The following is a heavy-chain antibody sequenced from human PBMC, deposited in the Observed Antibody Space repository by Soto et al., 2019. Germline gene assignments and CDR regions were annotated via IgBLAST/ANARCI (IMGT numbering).Heavy chain of an antibody. V-gene: IGHV4-38-2*02. Sequence: SETLSLTCSVCGDTISNTYFWCWRRQHPGKSLEWIVTINESGSTYYNTSLPKRVIMSVDTSKNQFSLKLSSVTAADTAVYYCARDLHHYGMDVWGQGTTVTVSS. CDR2: INESGST. J-gene: IGHJ6*02. CDR3: ARDLHHYGMDV. CDR1: GDTISNTYF.